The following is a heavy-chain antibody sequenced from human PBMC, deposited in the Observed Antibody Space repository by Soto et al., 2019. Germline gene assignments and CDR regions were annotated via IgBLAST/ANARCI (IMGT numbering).Heavy chain of an antibody. J-gene: IGHJ6*03. CDR3: ARPRTLYYMDV. V-gene: IGHV4-34*01. Sequence: SETPSLTCAVYGGSFSGYYWSWLRQPPGKGLEWIGEINHSGSTNYNPSLKSRVTISVDTSKNQFSLKLSSVTAADTAVYYCARPRTLYYMDVWGKGTTVTVSS. CDR1: GGSFSGYY. D-gene: IGHD1-7*01. CDR2: INHSGST.